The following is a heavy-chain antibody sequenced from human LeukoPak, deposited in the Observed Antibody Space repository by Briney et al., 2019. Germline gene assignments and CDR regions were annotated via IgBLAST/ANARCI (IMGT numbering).Heavy chain of an antibody. Sequence: GASVKVSCKASGGTFSSYAISWVRQAPGQGLEWMGRIIPILGIANYAQKFQGRVTITADKSTSTAYMELSSLRSEDTAVYYCARDGPFFYGDYYYGMDVWGQGTTVTVSS. D-gene: IGHD4-17*01. J-gene: IGHJ6*02. CDR2: IIPILGIA. CDR1: GGTFSSYA. V-gene: IGHV1-69*04. CDR3: ARDGPFFYGDYYYGMDV.